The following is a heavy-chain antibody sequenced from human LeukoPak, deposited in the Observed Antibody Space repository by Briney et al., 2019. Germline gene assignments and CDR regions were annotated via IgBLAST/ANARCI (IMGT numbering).Heavy chain of an antibody. D-gene: IGHD6-25*01. Sequence: ASVKVSCKASGYTFTGYYMHWVRQAPGQGLEWMGWINPNSGGTNYAQKFQGRVTMTRDTSISTAYMELSRLRSDDTALYYCARERGGHEALDIWGQGTMVTVSS. CDR3: ARERGGHEALDI. CDR2: INPNSGGT. V-gene: IGHV1-2*02. CDR1: GYTFTGYY. J-gene: IGHJ3*02.